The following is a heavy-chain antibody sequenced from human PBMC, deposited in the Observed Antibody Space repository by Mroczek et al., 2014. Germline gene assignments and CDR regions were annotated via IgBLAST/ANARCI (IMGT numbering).Heavy chain of an antibody. CDR2: IWYDGSNK. CDR3: ARLLGYCSSTSCSPGADY. CDR1: GFTFSSYG. Sequence: QVQLVESGGGVVQPGRSLRLSCAASGFTFSSYGMHWVRQAPGKGLEWVAVIWYDGSNKYYADSVKGRFTISRDNSKNTLYLQMNSLRAEDTAVYYCARLLGYCSSTSCSPGADYWGQGTLVTVSS. J-gene: IGHJ4*02. V-gene: IGHV3-33*01. D-gene: IGHD2-2*01.